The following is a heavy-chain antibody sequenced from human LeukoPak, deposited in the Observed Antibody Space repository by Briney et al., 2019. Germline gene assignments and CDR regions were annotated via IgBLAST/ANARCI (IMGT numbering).Heavy chain of an antibody. V-gene: IGHV3-23*01. CDR2: ISVSGGST. Sequence: GGSLRLSCAASGFTFSSYAMSWVRQAPGKGLEWVSAISVSGGSTYYADSVKGRFTISRDNSKNTLYLQMNSLRAEDTAVYYCAKWSGAAFYYYYMDVWGKGTTVTVSS. D-gene: IGHD2-15*01. CDR3: AKWSGAAFYYYYMDV. CDR1: GFTFSSYA. J-gene: IGHJ6*03.